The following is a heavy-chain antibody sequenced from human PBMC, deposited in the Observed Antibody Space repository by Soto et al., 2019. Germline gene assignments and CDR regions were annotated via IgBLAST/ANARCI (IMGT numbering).Heavy chain of an antibody. CDR1: GFTFSTFW. J-gene: IGHJ4*01. CDR2: IKEDGSET. CDR3: AKLLAYGAIDY. V-gene: IGHV3-7*01. D-gene: IGHD1-1*01. Sequence: GGSLRLSCAASGFTFSTFWMTWVRQSPGKGLEWVANIKEDGSETYYVDSVKGRFTISRDNAKNSLFLQMNSLRAEDTAVYYCAKLLAYGAIDYWGHGTLVTVSS.